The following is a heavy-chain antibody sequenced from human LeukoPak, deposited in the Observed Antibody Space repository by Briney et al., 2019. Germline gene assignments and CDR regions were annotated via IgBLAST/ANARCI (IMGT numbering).Heavy chain of an antibody. D-gene: IGHD2-21*01. CDR3: AKDIS. Sequence: GALGLSCAASGFTFSSYGMHWVRQAPGKGLEWVAVISYDGSNKYYADSVKGRFTISRDNSKNTLYLQMNSLRAEDTAVYYCAKDISWGQGTLVTVSS. J-gene: IGHJ5*02. CDR2: ISYDGSNK. V-gene: IGHV3-30*18. CDR1: GFTFSSYG.